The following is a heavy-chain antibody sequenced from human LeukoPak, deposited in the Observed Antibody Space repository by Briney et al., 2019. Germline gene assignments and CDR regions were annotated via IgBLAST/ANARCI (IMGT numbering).Heavy chain of an antibody. V-gene: IGHV4-39*07. J-gene: IGHJ4*01. D-gene: IGHD3-10*01. CDR1: GGSISSSSYY. Sequence: PSETLSLTCTVSGGSISSSSYYWGWIRQPPGKGLEWIGSIYYSGSTYYNPSLKSRVTISVDTSKNQFSLKLSSVTAADTAVYYCARDGEGFDYWGHGTLVTVSS. CDR2: IYYSGST. CDR3: ARDGEGFDY.